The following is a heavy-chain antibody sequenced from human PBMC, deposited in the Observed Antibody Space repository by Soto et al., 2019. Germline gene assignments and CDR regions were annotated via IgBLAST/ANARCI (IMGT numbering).Heavy chain of an antibody. J-gene: IGHJ6*02. Sequence: GGSLRLSCAASGFTFSSYAMHWVRQAPGKGLEWVAVISYDGSNKYYADSVKGRFTISRDNSKNTLYLQMNSLRAEDMAVYYCARGERVMDVWSQGTTVTVS. V-gene: IGHV3-30-3*01. CDR2: ISYDGSNK. CDR3: ARGERVMDV. CDR1: GFTFSSYA.